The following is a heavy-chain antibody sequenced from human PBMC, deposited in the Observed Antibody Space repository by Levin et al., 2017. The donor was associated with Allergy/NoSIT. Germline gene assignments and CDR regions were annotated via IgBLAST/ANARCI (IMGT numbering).Heavy chain of an antibody. D-gene: IGHD6-6*01. V-gene: IGHV3-7*01. CDR1: GFTFNSAW. J-gene: IGHJ4*02. Sequence: GESLKISCAASGFTFNSAWMNWVRQAPGKGLEWVANINPDGSQPSYVDSVKGRFTTSRDNAKNTFYLQMNSVRAEDTALYYCASWSASSQLWGQGTLVIVSS. CDR3: ASWSASSQL. CDR2: INPDGSQP.